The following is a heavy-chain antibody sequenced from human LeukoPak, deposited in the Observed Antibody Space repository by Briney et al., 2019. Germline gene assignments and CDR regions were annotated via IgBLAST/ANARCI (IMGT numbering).Heavy chain of an antibody. J-gene: IGHJ4*02. CDR1: GYTLTELS. D-gene: IGHD3-9*01. CDR3: ASAGDILTGYLSHFDY. CDR2: INPNSGGT. Sequence: ASVKVSCKVSGYTLTELSMHWVRQAPGKGLEWMGWINPNSGGTNYAQKFQGRVTMTRDTSISTAYMELSRLRSDDTAVYYCASAGDILTGYLSHFDYWGQGTLVTVSS. V-gene: IGHV1-2*02.